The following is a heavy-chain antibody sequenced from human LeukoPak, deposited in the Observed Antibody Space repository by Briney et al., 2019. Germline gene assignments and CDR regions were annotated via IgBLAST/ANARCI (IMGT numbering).Heavy chain of an antibody. Sequence: GGSLRLSCAASGFTFSSYSMNWVRQAPGKGLEWVSYISSSGSTIYYADSVKGRFTISRDNAKNSLYLQMNSLRAEDTAVYYCARDVVVVAATSFDYWGQGTLVTVSS. D-gene: IGHD2-15*01. CDR3: ARDVVVVAATSFDY. CDR2: ISSSGSTI. CDR1: GFTFSSYS. V-gene: IGHV3-48*04. J-gene: IGHJ4*02.